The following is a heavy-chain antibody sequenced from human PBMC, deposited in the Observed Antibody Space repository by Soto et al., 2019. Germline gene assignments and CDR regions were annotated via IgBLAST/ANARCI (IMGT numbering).Heavy chain of an antibody. J-gene: IGHJ6*02. CDR1: GFTFSSYG. CDR3: AREQWFGEPNYYYYGMDV. D-gene: IGHD3-10*01. CDR2: IWYDGSNK. Sequence: GGSLRLSCAASGFTFSSYGMHWVRQAPGKGLEWVAVIWYDGSNKYYADSVKGRFTISRDNSKNTLYLQMNSLRAEDTAVYYCAREQWFGEPNYYYYGMDVWGQGTTVTVSS. V-gene: IGHV3-33*01.